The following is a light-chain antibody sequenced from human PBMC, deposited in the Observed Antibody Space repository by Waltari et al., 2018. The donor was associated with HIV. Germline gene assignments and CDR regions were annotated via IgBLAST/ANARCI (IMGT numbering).Light chain of an antibody. CDR3: QQLNSYPWT. CDR1: QGISSY. CDR2: AAN. J-gene: IGKJ1*01. V-gene: IGKV1-9*01. Sequence: DIQLTQSPSFLSASVGDRVPITCRASQGISSYLAWYQQKPGKAPKLLIYAANTLQSGVPSRFSGSGSGTEFTVTISSLQPEDFATYYCQQLNSYPWTFGQGTKVEIK.